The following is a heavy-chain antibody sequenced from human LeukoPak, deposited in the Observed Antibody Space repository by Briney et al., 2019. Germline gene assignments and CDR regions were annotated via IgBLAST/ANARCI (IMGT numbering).Heavy chain of an antibody. CDR1: GFTFSSYE. Sequence: GGSLRLSCAASGFTFSSYEMNRVRQAPGKGLEWVSYISSSGSTIYYADSVKGRFTISRDNAKNSLYLQMNSLRAEDTAVYYCARDRTDSSGWYVSSQYYFDYWGQGTLVTVSS. J-gene: IGHJ4*02. CDR2: ISSSGSTI. CDR3: ARDRTDSSGWYVSSQYYFDY. V-gene: IGHV3-48*03. D-gene: IGHD6-19*01.